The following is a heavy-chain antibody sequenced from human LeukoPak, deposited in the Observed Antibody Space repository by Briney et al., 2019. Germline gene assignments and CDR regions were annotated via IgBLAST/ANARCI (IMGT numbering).Heavy chain of an antibody. D-gene: IGHD1-26*01. CDR2: ISSSGNTI. CDR1: GFTFSSHK. Sequence: PGGSLRLSCTASGFTFSSHKMNWVRQPPGKGLEWVFYISSSGNTIYYADSVKGRFTISRDNSKNTLYLQMNSLRAEDTAVYYCAKKTIVGATVDAFDIWGQGTMVTVSS. J-gene: IGHJ3*02. CDR3: AKKTIVGATVDAFDI. V-gene: IGHV3-48*01.